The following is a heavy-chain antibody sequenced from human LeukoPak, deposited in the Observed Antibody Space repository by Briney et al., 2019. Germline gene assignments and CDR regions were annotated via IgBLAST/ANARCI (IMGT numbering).Heavy chain of an antibody. CDR2: IWYDGSNK. CDR1: GFTFSSYG. Sequence: GGSLRLSCAASGFTFSSYGMHWVRQAPGKGLEWVAVIWYDGSNKYYADSVKGRFTISRDNSKNTLYLQMSSLRAEDTAVYYCAKETRASSWAQGVYYMDVWGKGTTVTVSS. CDR3: AKETRASSWAQGVYYMDV. D-gene: IGHD6-13*01. J-gene: IGHJ6*03. V-gene: IGHV3-33*06.